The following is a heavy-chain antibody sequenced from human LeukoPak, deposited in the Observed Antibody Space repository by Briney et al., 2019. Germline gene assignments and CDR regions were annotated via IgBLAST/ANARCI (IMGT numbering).Heavy chain of an antibody. D-gene: IGHD3-22*01. CDR2: TYYRSKWYN. CDR1: GDSVSSNSAA. V-gene: IGHV6-1*01. J-gene: IGHJ4*02. Sequence: SQTLSLTCAISGDSVSSNSAAWNWIRQSPSRGLEWLGRTYYRSKWYNDYAVSVKSRITINPDTSKNQFSLQLNSVTPEDTAVYYCARVRYYYDSSGYARFFDYWGQGTLVTVSS. CDR3: ARVRYYYDSSGYARFFDY.